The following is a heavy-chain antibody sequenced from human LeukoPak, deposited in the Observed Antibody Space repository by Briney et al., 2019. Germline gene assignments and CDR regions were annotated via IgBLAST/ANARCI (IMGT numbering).Heavy chain of an antibody. D-gene: IGHD2-2*01. CDR2: ISYDGSNK. J-gene: IGHJ4*02. V-gene: IGHV3-30-3*01. CDR3: ARGRLGYCSSTSCLSPDY. Sequence: GGSLRLSCAASGFTFSSYAMHWVRQAPGKGLEWVAVISYDGSNKYYADSVKGRFTIPRDNSKNTLYLQMNSLRAEDTAVYYCARGRLGYCSSTSCLSPDYWGQGTLVTVSS. CDR1: GFTFSSYA.